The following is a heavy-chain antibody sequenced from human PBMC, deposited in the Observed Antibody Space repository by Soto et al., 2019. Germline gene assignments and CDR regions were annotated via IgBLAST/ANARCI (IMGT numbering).Heavy chain of an antibody. CDR2: IIPIFGTA. CDR3: ARSISWYLGDY. D-gene: IGHD6-13*01. CDR1: GGTFSSYA. Sequence: GASVKVSCKASGGTFSSYAISWVRQAPGQGLEWMGGIIPIFGTANYAQKLQGRVTITADESTSTAYMELSSLRSEDTAVYYCARSISWYLGDYWGQGTLVTVSS. V-gene: IGHV1-69*13. J-gene: IGHJ4*02.